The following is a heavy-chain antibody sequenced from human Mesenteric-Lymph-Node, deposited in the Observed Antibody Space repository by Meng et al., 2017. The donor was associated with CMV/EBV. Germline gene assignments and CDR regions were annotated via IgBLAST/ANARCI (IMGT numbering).Heavy chain of an antibody. Sequence: FSGFSLRTSGVGVVWIRQPPGKALEWLALIYWDDDKRYSPSLKSRLTITKDTSKNQVVLTMTNMDPVDTATYYCAHEPSPGGESDYWGQGTLVTVSS. CDR2: IYWDDDK. CDR1: GFSLRTSGVG. J-gene: IGHJ4*02. V-gene: IGHV2-5*02. D-gene: IGHD3-16*01. CDR3: AHEPSPGGESDY.